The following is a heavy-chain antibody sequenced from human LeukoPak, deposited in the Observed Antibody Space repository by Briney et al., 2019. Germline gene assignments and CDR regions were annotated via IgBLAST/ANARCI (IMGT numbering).Heavy chain of an antibody. CDR3: ARGPDYYDSSGSFDY. D-gene: IGHD3-22*01. Sequence: PSETLSLTCAVYGGTFSGYYWSWIRHPPGKGLEWIGEINHSGSTNYNPSLKSRVTISVDTSKNQFSLKLSSVTAADTAVYYCARGPDYYDSSGSFDYWGQGTLVTVSS. CDR2: INHSGST. CDR1: GGTFSGYY. J-gene: IGHJ4*02. V-gene: IGHV4-34*01.